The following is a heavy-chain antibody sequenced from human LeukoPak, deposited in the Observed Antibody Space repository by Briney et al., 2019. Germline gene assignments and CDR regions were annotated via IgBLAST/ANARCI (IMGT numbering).Heavy chain of an antibody. J-gene: IGHJ6*03. D-gene: IGHD3-22*01. CDR3: AREVANHYEISAYYYSYFYMDV. V-gene: IGHV4-4*07. CDR2: VYTSGTT. Sequence: PSETLSLTCTVSGGSISTYYWSWIPQPAGKRLEWIGRVYTSGTTTYNPSLKSRVTISVDTSKNQFSLNLRSVTAADTAVYFCAREVANHYEISAYYYSYFYMDVWGNGTTVAVSS. CDR1: GGSISTYY.